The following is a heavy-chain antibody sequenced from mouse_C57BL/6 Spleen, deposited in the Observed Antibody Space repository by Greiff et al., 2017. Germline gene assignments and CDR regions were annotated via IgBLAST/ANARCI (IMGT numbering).Heavy chain of an antibody. Sequence: QVQLQQPGAELVMPGASVKLSCKASGYTFTSYWMHWVKQRPGQGLEWIGEIDPSDSYTNYNQKFKGKSTLTVDKSSSTAYMQLSSLTSEDSAVXYCAREGGYYYGHYFDYWGQGTTLTVSS. J-gene: IGHJ2*01. V-gene: IGHV1-69*01. D-gene: IGHD1-1*01. CDR1: GYTFTSYW. CDR2: IDPSDSYT. CDR3: AREGGYYYGHYFDY.